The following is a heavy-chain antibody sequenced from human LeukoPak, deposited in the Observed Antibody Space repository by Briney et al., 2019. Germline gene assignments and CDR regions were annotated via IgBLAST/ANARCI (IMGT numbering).Heavy chain of an antibody. CDR2: ISYDGSNK. CDR1: GFPFSSYG. J-gene: IGHJ4*02. V-gene: IGHV3-30*18. CDR3: AKGSPEWIQLWLPHFDY. D-gene: IGHD5-18*01. Sequence: GGSLRLSCVASGFPFSSYGMHWVRQAPGKGLEWVAVISYDGSNKYYADSVKGRFTISRDNSKNTLYLQMNSLRAEDTAVYYCAKGSPEWIQLWLPHFDYWGQGTLVTVSS.